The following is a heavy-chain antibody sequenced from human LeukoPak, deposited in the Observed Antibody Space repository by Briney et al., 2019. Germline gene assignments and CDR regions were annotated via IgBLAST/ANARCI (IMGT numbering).Heavy chain of an antibody. V-gene: IGHV4-39*07. J-gene: IGHJ6*03. CDR2: INQSGST. CDR1: GGSISSSSYY. Sequence: SETLSLTCTVSGGSISSSSYYWGWIRQPPGKGLEWIGEINQSGSTNHNPSLKSRVTISVDTSKNQFSLKLSSVTAADTAVYYCARGRQQLARLGEYYYYMDVWDKGTTVTVSS. D-gene: IGHD6-13*01. CDR3: ARGRQQLARLGEYYYYMDV.